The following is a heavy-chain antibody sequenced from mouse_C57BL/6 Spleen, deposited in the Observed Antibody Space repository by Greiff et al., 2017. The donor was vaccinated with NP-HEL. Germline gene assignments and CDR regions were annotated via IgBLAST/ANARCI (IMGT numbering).Heavy chain of an antibody. D-gene: IGHD1-1*01. V-gene: IGHV1-50*01. J-gene: IGHJ4*01. CDR2: IDPSDSYT. Sequence: QVQLKQPGAELVKPGASVKLSCKASGYTFTSYWMQWVKQRPGQGLEWIGEIDPSDSYTNYNQKFKGKATLTVDTSSSTAYMQLSSLTSEDSAVYYCARRGEYYGFYAMDYWGQGTSVTVSS. CDR1: GYTFTSYW. CDR3: ARRGEYYGFYAMDY.